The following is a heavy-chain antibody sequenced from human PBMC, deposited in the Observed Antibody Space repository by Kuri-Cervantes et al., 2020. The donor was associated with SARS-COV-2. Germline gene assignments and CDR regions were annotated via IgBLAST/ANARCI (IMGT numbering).Heavy chain of an antibody. D-gene: IGHD3-10*01. CDR3: ARLIPTTMVQEVIIGGYYYYMDV. J-gene: IGHJ6*03. Sequence: AETLSLTCAVYGGSFSGYYWSWIRQPPGKGLEWIGEINHSGSTNYNPSLKSRVTISVDTSKNQFSLKLSSVTAADTAVYYCARLIPTTMVQEVIIGGYYYYMDVWGKGTTVTVSS. V-gene: IGHV4-34*01. CDR1: GGSFSGYY. CDR2: INHSGST.